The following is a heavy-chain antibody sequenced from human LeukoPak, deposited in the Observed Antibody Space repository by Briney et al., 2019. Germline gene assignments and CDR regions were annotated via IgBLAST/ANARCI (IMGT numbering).Heavy chain of an antibody. D-gene: IGHD2-2*01. V-gene: IGHV1-69*13. CDR2: IIPIFGTA. Sequence: SVKVSCKASGYIFTSYDINWVRQAPGQGLEWMGGIIPIFGTANYAQKFQGRVTITADESTSTAYMELSSLRSEDTAVYYCASDQLHTGYYFDYWGQGTLVTVSS. J-gene: IGHJ4*02. CDR3: ASDQLHTGYYFDY. CDR1: GYIFTSYD.